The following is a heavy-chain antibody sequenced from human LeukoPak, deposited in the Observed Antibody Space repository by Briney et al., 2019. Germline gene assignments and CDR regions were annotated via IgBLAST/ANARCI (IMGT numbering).Heavy chain of an antibody. Sequence: GGSLRLSCAASGFTFSSYSMNWVRQAPGKGLEWVSYISSSSSTIYYADSVKGRFTISRDNAKNSLYLQMNSLRAEDTAVYYCARSSIAVAGTGIYYYYMDVWGKGTTVTVSS. CDR2: ISSSSSTI. D-gene: IGHD6-19*01. J-gene: IGHJ6*03. V-gene: IGHV3-48*01. CDR3: ARSSIAVAGTGIYYYYMDV. CDR1: GFTFSSYS.